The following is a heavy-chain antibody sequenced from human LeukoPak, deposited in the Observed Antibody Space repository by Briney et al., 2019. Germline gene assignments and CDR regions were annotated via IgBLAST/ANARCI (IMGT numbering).Heavy chain of an antibody. D-gene: IGHD3-10*02. CDR3: AELGITMIGGV. Sequence: GGSLRLSCAASGFTFSSYWMSWVRQAPGKGLEGVSYISSSGSTIYYADSVKGRFTISRDNAKNSLYLQMNSLRAEDTAVYYCAELGITMIGGVWGKGTTVTISS. CDR1: GFTFSSYW. J-gene: IGHJ6*04. V-gene: IGHV3-48*04. CDR2: ISSSGSTI.